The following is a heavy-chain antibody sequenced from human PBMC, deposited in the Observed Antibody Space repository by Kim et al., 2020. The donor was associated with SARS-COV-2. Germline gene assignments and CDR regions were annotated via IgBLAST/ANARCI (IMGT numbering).Heavy chain of an antibody. CDR2: TYYKSKWSN. D-gene: IGHD3-10*01. Sequence: SQTLSLTCAISGDTVSSNSVAWNWIRQSPSRGLEWLGKTYYKSKWSNDYAVSVKSRITINPDTYKNQFSLHLSSMTPDDTAVYYCARSLRGSFDSWGQGTLVTVSS. CDR3: ARSLRGSFDS. J-gene: IGHJ4*02. V-gene: IGHV6-1*01. CDR1: GDTVSSNSVA.